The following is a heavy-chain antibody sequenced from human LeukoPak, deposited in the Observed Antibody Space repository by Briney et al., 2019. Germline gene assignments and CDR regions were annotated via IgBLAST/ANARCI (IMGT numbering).Heavy chain of an antibody. CDR3: AKENWGYGSGWGQHYAY. J-gene: IGHJ4*02. D-gene: IGHD6-19*01. CDR2: IHYDGSNK. V-gene: IGHV3-30*02. Sequence: GGSLRLSCAASGFTFSNYGMHWVRQAPGKGLEWVTFIHYDGSNKYYTDSVKGRFAISRDISKNTLYLQMNSLRDEDTAVYYCAKENWGYGSGWGQHYAYWGQGTLVTVSS. CDR1: GFTFSNYG.